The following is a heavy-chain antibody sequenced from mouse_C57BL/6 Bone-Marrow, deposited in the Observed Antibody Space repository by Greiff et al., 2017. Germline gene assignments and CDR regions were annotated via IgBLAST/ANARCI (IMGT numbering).Heavy chain of an antibody. J-gene: IGHJ3*01. CDR3: ARRAVVATGGFAY. CDR1: GYTFTSYW. V-gene: IGHV1-59*01. CDR2: IDPSDIYT. D-gene: IGHD1-1*01. Sequence: VQLQQPGAELVRPGTSVKLSCKASGYTFTSYWMHWVKQRPGQGLEWIGVIDPSDIYTNYNQKFKGKATLTVDTSSSTAYMQLSSLTSEDSAVYYCARRAVVATGGFAYGGQGTLVTVSA.